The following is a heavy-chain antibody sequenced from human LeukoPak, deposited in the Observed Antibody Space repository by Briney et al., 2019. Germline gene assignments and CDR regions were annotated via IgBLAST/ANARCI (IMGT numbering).Heavy chain of an antibody. V-gene: IGHV1-8*02. CDR2: MNPNSGNT. CDR1: GYTFTSYG. Sequence: ASVKVSCKASGYTFTSYGISWVRQAPGQGLEWMGWMNPNSGNTGYAQKFQGRVTITRNTSISTAYMELSSLRSEDTAVYYCARGPGPFDYWGQGTLVTVSS. CDR3: ARGPGPFDY. J-gene: IGHJ4*02.